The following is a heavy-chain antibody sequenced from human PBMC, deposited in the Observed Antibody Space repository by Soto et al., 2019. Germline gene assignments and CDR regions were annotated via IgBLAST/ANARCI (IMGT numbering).Heavy chain of an antibody. D-gene: IGHD6-6*01. Sequence: GGSLRLSCAASGFTFTNYAMSWVRQAPGKGLEWVSTISGSGVHTYYADSVKGRFTISRDNSKNTLFLQMNSLRAEDAAVYYCAKWGGQIAPRPPFEYYFDYWGQGTLVTVSS. V-gene: IGHV3-23*01. CDR3: AKWGGQIAPRPPFEYYFDY. CDR2: ISGSGVHT. CDR1: GFTFTNYA. J-gene: IGHJ4*02.